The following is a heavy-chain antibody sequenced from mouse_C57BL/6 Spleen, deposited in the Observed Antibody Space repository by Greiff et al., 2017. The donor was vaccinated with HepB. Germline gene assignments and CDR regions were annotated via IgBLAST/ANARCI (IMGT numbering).Heavy chain of an antibody. D-gene: IGHD2-5*01. CDR1: GFNIKDDY. V-gene: IGHV14-4*01. CDR2: IDPENGDT. Sequence: VQLQQSGAELVRPGASVKLSCTASGFNIKDDYMHWVKQRPEQGLEWIGWIDPENGDTEYASKFQGKATITADTSSNTAYLQLSSLTSEDTAVYYCTPPTIVTTDAYWGQGTRVTVSA. J-gene: IGHJ3*01. CDR3: TPPTIVTTDAY.